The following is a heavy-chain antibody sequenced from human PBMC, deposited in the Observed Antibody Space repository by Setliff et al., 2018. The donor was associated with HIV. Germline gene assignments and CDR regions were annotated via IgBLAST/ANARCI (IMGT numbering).Heavy chain of an antibody. Sequence: PSETLSLTCTVSSGSISDSRYYWGWIRQAAGKGLEWIGSIYYAGSLYYSPSLKSRLTVSVDTSKNQFSLTLSAVTATDTAVYYCASQYCSAGSCFSDSWGQGTMVTVSS. D-gene: IGHD2-15*01. CDR1: SGSISDSRYY. CDR2: IYYAGSL. CDR3: ASQYCSAGSCFSDS. J-gene: IGHJ4*02. V-gene: IGHV4-39*01.